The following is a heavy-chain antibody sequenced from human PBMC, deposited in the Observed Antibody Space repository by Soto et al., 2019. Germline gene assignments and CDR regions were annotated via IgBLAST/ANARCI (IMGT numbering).Heavy chain of an antibody. D-gene: IGHD6-19*01. V-gene: IGHV3-9*01. CDR1: GFTFDDYA. CDR3: AKDPIGRLAYYFDY. J-gene: IGHJ4*02. CDR2: ISWNSGSI. Sequence: EVQLVESGGGLVQPGRSLRLSCAASGFTFDDYAMHWVRQAPGKGLEWVSGISWNSGSIGYADSVKGRFTISRDNAKNSLYLQMNSLRAEDTALYYCAKDPIGRLAYYFDYWGQGTLVTVSS.